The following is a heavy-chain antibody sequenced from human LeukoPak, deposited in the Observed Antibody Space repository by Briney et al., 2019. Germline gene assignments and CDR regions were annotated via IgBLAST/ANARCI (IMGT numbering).Heavy chain of an antibody. V-gene: IGHV1-2*04. CDR1: GYTFTGYY. D-gene: IGHD5-18*01. CDR2: INPNSGGT. CDR3: AGAGYSYYYYGMDV. J-gene: IGHJ6*02. Sequence: ASVKVSCKASGYTFTGYYMHWVRQAPGQGLEWMGWINPNSGGTNYAQKFQGWVTMTRDTSISTAYMELSRLRSDDTAVYYCAGAGYSYYYYGMDVWGQGTTVTVSS.